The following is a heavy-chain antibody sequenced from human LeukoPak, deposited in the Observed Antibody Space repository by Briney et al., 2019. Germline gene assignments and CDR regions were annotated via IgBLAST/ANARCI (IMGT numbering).Heavy chain of an antibody. CDR3: ARGGIAVAGTHYYYYYMDV. J-gene: IGHJ6*03. CDR1: GGSISSGSYY. CDR2: IYTSGST. D-gene: IGHD6-19*01. Sequence: SETLSLTCTVSGGSISSGSYYWSWIRQPAGKGLEWIGRIYTSGSTNYSPSLKSRVTISVDTSKNQFSLKLSSVTAADTAVYYCARGGIAVAGTHYYYYYMDVWGKGTTVTISS. V-gene: IGHV4-61*02.